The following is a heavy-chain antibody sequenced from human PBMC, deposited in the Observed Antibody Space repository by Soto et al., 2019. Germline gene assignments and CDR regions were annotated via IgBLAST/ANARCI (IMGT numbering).Heavy chain of an antibody. CDR3: AREAPPADY. J-gene: IGHJ4*02. CDR2: ISAYNGNT. Sequence: QVQLVQSGAEVQKPGASVKVSCKASGYTFTSYSISWVRQAPGQGLEWMGWISAYNGNTNYAQRLQGRGTMTTATATNTAYMELRSLSSEDTAVYYCAREAPPADYWGQGTLVTVSS. V-gene: IGHV1-18*04. CDR1: GYTFTSYS.